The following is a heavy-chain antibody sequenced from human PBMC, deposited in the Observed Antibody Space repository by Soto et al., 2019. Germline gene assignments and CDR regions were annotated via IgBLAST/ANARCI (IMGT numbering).Heavy chain of an antibody. CDR1: GFTFSDYY. Sequence: GESLRPSCEASGFTFSDYYMSWIRQAPGKGLGWLSYISSRGSSIYYADSVKGRFTRSRDNAKELLYLRLNNLRAEDTAVYYCARDKTTVAGTGYYGLDVWGQGTSVTVSS. V-gene: IGHV3-11*01. J-gene: IGHJ6*02. CDR3: ARDKTTVAGTGYYGLDV. CDR2: ISSRGSSI. D-gene: IGHD6-19*01.